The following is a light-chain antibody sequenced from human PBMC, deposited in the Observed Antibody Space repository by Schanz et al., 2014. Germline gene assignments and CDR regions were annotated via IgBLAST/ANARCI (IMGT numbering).Light chain of an antibody. CDR2: GAS. CDR3: QQVNGYVGT. V-gene: IGKV1-9*01. J-gene: IGKJ1*01. CDR1: QSISTF. Sequence: DIQMTQSPSSLSASAGDRVTITCRASQSISTFLNWYQQKPGKAPKLLIYGASTLQIGVPSRFSGSGSGTDFTLAISSLQPEDFANYYCQQVNGYVGTFGQGTKVEIK.